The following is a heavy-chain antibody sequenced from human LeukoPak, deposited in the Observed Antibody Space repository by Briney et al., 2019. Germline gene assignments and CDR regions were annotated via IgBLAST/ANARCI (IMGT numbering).Heavy chain of an antibody. Sequence: GASVKVSCKASGGTFSSYAISWVRQAPGQGLEWMGGIIPIFGTANYAQKFQGRVTMTRDTSISTAYMELSRLRSDDTAVYYCARDPTVGATTGYGYWGQGTLVTVSS. CDR2: IIPIFGTA. CDR1: GGTFSSYA. D-gene: IGHD1-26*01. V-gene: IGHV1-69*05. CDR3: ARDPTVGATTGYGY. J-gene: IGHJ4*02.